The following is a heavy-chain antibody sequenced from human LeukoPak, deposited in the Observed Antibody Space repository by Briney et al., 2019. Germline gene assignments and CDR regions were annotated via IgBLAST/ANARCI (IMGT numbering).Heavy chain of an antibody. D-gene: IGHD6-19*01. Sequence: GGSLRISCAASGFTSGDYGMSWVRQAPGKGLEWVSGINWNGGSTGYADSVKGRFTISRDNAKNSLYLQMNSLRAEDTALYYCARYSSGWYYYYYIDVWGKGTTVTVSS. CDR3: ARYSSGWYYYYYIDV. J-gene: IGHJ6*03. V-gene: IGHV3-20*04. CDR2: INWNGGST. CDR1: GFTSGDYG.